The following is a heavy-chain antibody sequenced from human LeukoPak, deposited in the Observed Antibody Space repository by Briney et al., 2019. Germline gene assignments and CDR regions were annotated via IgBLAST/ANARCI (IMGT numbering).Heavy chain of an antibody. CDR2: ISGSGGST. J-gene: IGHJ4*02. Sequence: PGGSLRLSRSASGFTFSSYAMSWVPQAPGKGLEWVSAISGSGGSTYYADSVKVRFTISRDNSKNTLYLQMNSLRAEDTAVYYCAKVGRSTSPCYFDYWGQGTLVTVSS. CDR3: AKVGRSTSPCYFDY. V-gene: IGHV3-23*01. D-gene: IGHD2-2*01. CDR1: GFTFSSYA.